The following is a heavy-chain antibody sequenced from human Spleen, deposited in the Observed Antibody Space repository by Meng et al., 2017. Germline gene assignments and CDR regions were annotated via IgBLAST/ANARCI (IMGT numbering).Heavy chain of an antibody. J-gene: IGHJ4*02. Sequence: GGSLRLSCVASGFRVTDACMSWVRQAPGKGLEWVGRINSNSDGGTTDYAAPVKGRFTISSDDSKNTLYLQMNSLITEDTAVYFCATGAAAADHWGQGTLVTVSS. CDR2: INSNSDGGTT. CDR1: GFRVTDAC. D-gene: IGHD6-13*01. CDR3: ATGAAAADH. V-gene: IGHV3-15*01.